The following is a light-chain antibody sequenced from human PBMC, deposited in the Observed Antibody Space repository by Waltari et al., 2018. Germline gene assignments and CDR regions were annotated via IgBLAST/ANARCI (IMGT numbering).Light chain of an antibody. V-gene: IGKV1-5*03. CDR3: QQYNTYSS. CDR1: QSISNW. Sequence: DIQMTQSPSSLSASVGDRVTITCRASQSISNWLAWYQQKPGKAPILLIYKASILKSGVPSRFSGGRSGTQFTLTISSLQPDDFATYYCQQYNTYSSFGQGTKLEIK. CDR2: KAS. J-gene: IGKJ2*01.